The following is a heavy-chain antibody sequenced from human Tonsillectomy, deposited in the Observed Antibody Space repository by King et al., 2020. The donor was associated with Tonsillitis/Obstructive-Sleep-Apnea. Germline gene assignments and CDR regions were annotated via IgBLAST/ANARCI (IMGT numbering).Heavy chain of an antibody. CDR2: INQDGSEK. CDR1: GFTFSSYW. CDR3: ARDQVDTTMVITQGNPYYFDY. J-gene: IGHJ4*02. D-gene: IGHD5-18*01. V-gene: IGHV3-7*04. Sequence: EMQLVQSGGGLVQPGGSLRLSCAASGFTFSSYWMSWVRQAPGKGLEWVANINQDGSEKYYVDSVKGRFTISRDNAKNSLYLQMNSLRAEDTAVYYCARDQVDTTMVITQGNPYYFDYWGQGTLVTVSS.